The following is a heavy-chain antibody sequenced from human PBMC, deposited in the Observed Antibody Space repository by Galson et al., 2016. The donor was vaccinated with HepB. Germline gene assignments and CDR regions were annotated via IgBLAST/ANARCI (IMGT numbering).Heavy chain of an antibody. V-gene: IGHV4-59*02. D-gene: IGHD5-24*01. Sequence: SETLSLTCTVSGDSVSDSYCNWVQQPPGKGLEWIGNVHYTEGSIYNPSLKGRGSITMDSSKNQFSLSLGSVTSADTAVYYWVTRRGWLPDYWGQGIHVTVSS. J-gene: IGHJ4*02. CDR1: GDSVSDSY. CDR2: VHYTEGS. CDR3: VTRRGWLPDY.